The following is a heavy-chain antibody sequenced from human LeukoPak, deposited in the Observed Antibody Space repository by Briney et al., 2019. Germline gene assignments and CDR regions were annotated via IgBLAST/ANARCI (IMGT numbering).Heavy chain of an antibody. J-gene: IGHJ3*02. CDR1: GGSFSGYY. CDR2: INHSGST. D-gene: IGHD3-10*02. V-gene: IGHV4-34*01. CDR3: ARGGNYYVADAFDI. Sequence: KTSETLSLTCAVYGGSFSGYYWSWIRQPPGKGLEWIGEINHSGSTNYNPSLKSRVTISVDTSKNQFSLKLSSVTAADTAVYYCARGGNYYVADAFDIWGQGTMVTVSS.